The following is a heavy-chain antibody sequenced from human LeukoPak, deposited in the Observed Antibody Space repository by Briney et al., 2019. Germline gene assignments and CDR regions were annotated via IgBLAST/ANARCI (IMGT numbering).Heavy chain of an antibody. CDR2: ISSSSSYI. CDR1: GFTFSSYS. J-gene: IGHJ4*02. CDR3: ARDHLNHCSSTSCYPGY. D-gene: IGHD2-2*01. V-gene: IGHV3-21*01. Sequence: GGSLRLSCAASGFTFSSYSMNWVRQAPGKGLEWVSSISSSSSYIYYADSVKGRFTISRDNAKNSLYLQMNSLGAEDTAVYYCARDHLNHCSSTSCYPGYWGQGTLVTVSS.